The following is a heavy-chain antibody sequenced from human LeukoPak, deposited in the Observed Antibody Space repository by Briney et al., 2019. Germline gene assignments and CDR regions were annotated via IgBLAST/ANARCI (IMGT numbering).Heavy chain of an antibody. D-gene: IGHD2-15*01. Sequence: GGSLRLSCAASGFTFSSYGMHWVRQAPGKGLEWVAFIRYDGSNKYYADSVKGRFTISRDNYKNTLYMQMNSLRAEDTAVYYCAKDSSDIVVVVAATTPFDYWGQGTLVTVSS. J-gene: IGHJ4*02. V-gene: IGHV3-30*02. CDR2: IRYDGSNK. CDR1: GFTFSSYG. CDR3: AKDSSDIVVVVAATTPFDY.